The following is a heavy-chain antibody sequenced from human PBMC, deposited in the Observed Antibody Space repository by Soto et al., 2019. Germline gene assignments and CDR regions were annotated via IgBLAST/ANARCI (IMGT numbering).Heavy chain of an antibody. CDR1: GFTFSRYW. D-gene: IGHD5-12*01. Sequence: EVQLVESGGGLVQPGGSLRLSCAASGFTFSRYWMHWVRQVPGKGLVWISRIKGDESSTNYADSVKGRFTISRDNAKNTLSLQMNSLRVEDTAVYYCARVPVDWTDRQAIDYWGQGILVTVSS. CDR2: IKGDESST. J-gene: IGHJ4*02. V-gene: IGHV3-74*01. CDR3: ARVPVDWTDRQAIDY.